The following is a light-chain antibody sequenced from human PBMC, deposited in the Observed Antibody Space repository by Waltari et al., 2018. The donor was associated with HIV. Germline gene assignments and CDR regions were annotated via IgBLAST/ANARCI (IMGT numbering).Light chain of an antibody. CDR2: GNR. Sequence: QSVLTQPPSVSGAPGQRVTISCTGSSSNIGAGYDVHWYQQLPGTAPTPLIYGNRNRPSGVPDRFSGSKSGTSASLAITGLQAEDEADYYGQSYDSSLSGSRVFGTGTKVTVL. J-gene: IGLJ1*01. V-gene: IGLV1-40*01. CDR3: QSYDSSLSGSRV. CDR1: SSNIGAGYD.